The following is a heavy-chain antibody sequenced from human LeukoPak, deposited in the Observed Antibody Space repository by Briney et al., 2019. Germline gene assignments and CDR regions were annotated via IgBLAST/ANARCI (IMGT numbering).Heavy chain of an antibody. J-gene: IGHJ4*02. CDR3: ARGSGSYYIQPFDY. V-gene: IGHV4-30-2*01. Sequence: SETLSLTCAVSGGSIRSGGYSWSWIRQPPGKGLEWIGYIYHSGSTYYNPSLKSRVTISVDRSKNQFSLKLSSVTAADTAVYYCARGSGSYYIQPFDYWGQGTLVTVSS. CDR1: GGSIRSGGYS. CDR2: IYHSGST. D-gene: IGHD3-10*01.